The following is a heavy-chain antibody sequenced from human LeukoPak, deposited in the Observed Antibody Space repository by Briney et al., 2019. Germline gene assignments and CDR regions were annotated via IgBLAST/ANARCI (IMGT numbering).Heavy chain of an antibody. CDR2: ITGSSSTI. CDR3: AREPTYTSTWYTSCDY. V-gene: IGHV3-48*01. Sequence: GGSMRLSCAASGFTFTNYNMNWVRQAPGKGLEWVSYITGSSSTIYYADSVKGRFTISRDNAKNSLYLQMNSLRAEDTAVYYCAREPTYTSTWYTSCDYWGQGILVTVSS. D-gene: IGHD6-13*01. CDR1: GFTFTNYN. J-gene: IGHJ4*02.